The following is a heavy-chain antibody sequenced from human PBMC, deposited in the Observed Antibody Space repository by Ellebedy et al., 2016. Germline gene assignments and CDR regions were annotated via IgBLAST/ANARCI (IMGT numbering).Heavy chain of an antibody. Sequence: SETLSLXXTVPGDSINSYYWSWIRQPAGKGLEWIGRIYSSGSTNYNPSLKSRVTMSVDTSKNQFSLKLSSVTAADTAMFYCAREYRPFANYYYFDSWGQGTLVIVSS. CDR3: AREYRPFANYYYFDS. CDR2: IYSSGST. CDR1: GDSINSYY. J-gene: IGHJ4*02. D-gene: IGHD1-7*01. V-gene: IGHV4-4*07.